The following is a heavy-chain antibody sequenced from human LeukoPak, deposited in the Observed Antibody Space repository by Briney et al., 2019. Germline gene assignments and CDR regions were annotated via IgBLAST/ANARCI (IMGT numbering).Heavy chain of an antibody. J-gene: IGHJ6*02. CDR2: IYYSGST. CDR1: GGSISSYY. Sequence: SETLSLTCTVSGGSISSYYWSWIRQPPGKGLEWIGYIYYSGSTNYNPSLKSRVTISVDTSKNQFSLKLSSVTAADTAVYYCARLQVRYYYYGMDVWGQETTVTVSS. V-gene: IGHV4-59*08. CDR3: ARLQVRYYYYGMDV.